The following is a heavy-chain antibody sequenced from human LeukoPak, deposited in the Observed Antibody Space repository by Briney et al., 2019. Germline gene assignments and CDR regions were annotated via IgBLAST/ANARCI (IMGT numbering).Heavy chain of an antibody. J-gene: IGHJ6*03. V-gene: IGHV3-21*01. CDR3: ARLRREGYCSSTSCSYYYYMDV. CDR1: GFTFSSYS. Sequence: PGGSLRLSCAASGFTFSSYSMNWVRQAPGKGLEWASSISSSSSYIYYADSVKGRFTISRDNAKNSLYLQMNSLRAEDTAVYYCARLRREGYCSSTSCSYYYYMDVWGKGTTVTVSS. D-gene: IGHD2-2*01. CDR2: ISSSSSYI.